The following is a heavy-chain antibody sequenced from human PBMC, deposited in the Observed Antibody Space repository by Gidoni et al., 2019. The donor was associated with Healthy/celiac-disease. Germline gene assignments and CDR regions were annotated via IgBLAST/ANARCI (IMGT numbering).Heavy chain of an antibody. CDR1: GGTFSSDA. Sequence: QVQLVQSGAEVKKPGSSVKVSCKASGGTFSSDAISWVRQAPGQGLESMGGIIPIFGTANYAQKFQGSVTITADKSTSTAYMELSSLRSEDTAVYYCARGGRRFGTISKYYMDVWGKGTTVTVSS. V-gene: IGHV1-69*06. D-gene: IGHD3-10*01. CDR2: IIPIFGTA. J-gene: IGHJ6*03. CDR3: ARGGRRFGTISKYYMDV.